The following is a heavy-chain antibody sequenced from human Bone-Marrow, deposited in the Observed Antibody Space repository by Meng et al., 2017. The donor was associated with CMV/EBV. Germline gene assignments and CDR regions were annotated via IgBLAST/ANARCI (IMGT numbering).Heavy chain of an antibody. J-gene: IGHJ4*02. CDR3: ARASPYYDFWSGYYFDY. CDR1: GGTFSSYA. D-gene: IGHD3-3*01. Sequence: SVKVSCKAFGGTFSSYAISWVRQAPGQGLEWMGGIIPIFGTANYAQKFQGRVTITTDESTSTAYMELSSLRSEDTAVYYCARASPYYDFWSGYYFDYWGQGTLVTVSS. CDR2: IIPIFGTA. V-gene: IGHV1-69*05.